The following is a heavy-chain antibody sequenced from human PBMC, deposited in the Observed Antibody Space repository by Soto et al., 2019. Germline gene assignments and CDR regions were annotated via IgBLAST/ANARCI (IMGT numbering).Heavy chain of an antibody. CDR1: GGSISSGGYY. Sequence: SETLSLTCTVSGGSISSGGYYWNWIRQHPGKGLEWIGYIYYSGSTYYNPSLKSRVTISVDTSKNQFSLKLSSVTAADTAVYYCASYYYDSSGYYYVPGVYWDQGTLVT. CDR3: ASYYYDSSGYYYVPGVY. J-gene: IGHJ4*02. V-gene: IGHV4-39*01. D-gene: IGHD3-22*01. CDR2: IYYSGST.